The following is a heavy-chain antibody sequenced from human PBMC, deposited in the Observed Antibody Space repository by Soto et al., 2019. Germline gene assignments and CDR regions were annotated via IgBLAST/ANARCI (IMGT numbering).Heavy chain of an antibody. CDR3: ARDKVDIGVSGTHYYYGMDV. Sequence: QVQLQESGPGLVKPSETLSLTCTVSGGSISNYYWSWIRQPPGKGLEWIGYIYYSGSTNYNPSLKRRVPISVDTSKNQSSLKLSAVTAADTGVYDGARDKVDIGVSGTHYYYGMDVWGQGTTVTVSS. D-gene: IGHD6-19*01. V-gene: IGHV4-59*01. J-gene: IGHJ6*02. CDR2: IYYSGST. CDR1: GGSISNYY.